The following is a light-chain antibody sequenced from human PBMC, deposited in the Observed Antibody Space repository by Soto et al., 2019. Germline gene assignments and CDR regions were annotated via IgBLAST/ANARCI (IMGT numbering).Light chain of an antibody. Sequence: QSSLAQPPSWSGSPGQSVAISCTGTSSDFGSYNRVSWYQQPPGNGPKLMIYEVSNMPSGVPDRFSGSKSGNTASLTISGLPAEEEAEYYCSLYTSDSLYVFGTGTKVTVL. CDR1: SSDFGSYNR. V-gene: IGLV2-18*01. CDR2: EVS. CDR3: SLYTSDSLYV. J-gene: IGLJ1*01.